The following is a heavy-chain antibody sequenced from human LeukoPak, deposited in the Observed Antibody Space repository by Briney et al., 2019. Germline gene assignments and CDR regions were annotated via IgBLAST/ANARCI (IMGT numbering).Heavy chain of an antibody. J-gene: IGHJ4*02. Sequence: GGPLRLSCAASGFTFRNYAIHWARQAPGKGLEWVAFISYDGAVTYYADSVKGRFTISRDNSKSILYLHMNSLRAEDTAVYYCARDLSEKYSSDYWGQGTLVTVSS. CDR2: ISYDGAVT. CDR1: GFTFRNYA. V-gene: IGHV3-30-3*01. D-gene: IGHD2/OR15-2a*01. CDR3: ARDLSEKYSSDY.